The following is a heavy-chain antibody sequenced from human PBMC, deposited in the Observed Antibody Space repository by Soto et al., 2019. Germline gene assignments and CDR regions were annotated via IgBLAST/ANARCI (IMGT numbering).Heavy chain of an antibody. CDR3: ARDQGGTMVRGVYYYYGMDV. J-gene: IGHJ6*02. CDR2: IIPIVGTA. V-gene: IGHV1-69*01. D-gene: IGHD3-10*01. CDR1: GGTFSSYA. Sequence: QVQLVQSGAEVKKPGSSVKVSCKASGGTFSSYAISWVRQAPGQGLEWMGGIIPIVGTANYAQKFQGRVTITADESTSTGYMELSRLRSEDTAVYYCARDQGGTMVRGVYYYYGMDVWGQGTTVTVSS.